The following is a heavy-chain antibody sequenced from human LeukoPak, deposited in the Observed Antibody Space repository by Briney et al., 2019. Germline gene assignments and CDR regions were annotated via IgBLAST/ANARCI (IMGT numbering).Heavy chain of an antibody. D-gene: IGHD3-22*01. CDR1: GFTFSSYA. CDR2: ISGSGGST. J-gene: IGHJ4*02. CDR3: ARLPTFYFDSSHYHYDY. Sequence: GGSLRLSCAASGFTFSSYAMSWVRQAPGKGLEWVSGISGSGGSTYDADSVKGRFTISRDKSKNTLYLQMNSLKVEDTAVYYCARLPTFYFDSSHYHYDYWGRGTQVTVSS. V-gene: IGHV3-23*01.